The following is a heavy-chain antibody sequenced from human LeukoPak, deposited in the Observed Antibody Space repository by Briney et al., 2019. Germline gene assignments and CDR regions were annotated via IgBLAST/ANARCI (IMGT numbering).Heavy chain of an antibody. J-gene: IGHJ4*02. D-gene: IGHD1-26*01. CDR1: GFSVSSKY. CDR2: IYSDGRT. V-gene: IGHV3-66*01. Sequence: GGSLRLSCAASGFSVSSKYMTWVRQAPGKGPECVSVIYSDGRTHSADSVKDRFYISRDDSKNTVYLQMNSLTAEDTAVYYCARGYSGSYRIFDYWGQGTLVTVSS. CDR3: ARGYSGSYRIFDY.